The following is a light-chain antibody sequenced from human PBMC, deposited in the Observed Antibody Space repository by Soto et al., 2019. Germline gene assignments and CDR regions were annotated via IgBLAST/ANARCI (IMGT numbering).Light chain of an antibody. V-gene: IGLV1-40*01. CDR1: SSNIGAGYD. Sequence: QSVLTQPPSVSGAPGQRVTISCTGSSSNIGAGYDVHWYQQLPGTAPKLLIYGNNNRPSGVPDRFSGSKSGTSASLAITGLQAEDEADYYGQSYDNSLSGPLVFGGGTKLTVL. CDR3: QSYDNSLSGPLV. CDR2: GNN. J-gene: IGLJ3*02.